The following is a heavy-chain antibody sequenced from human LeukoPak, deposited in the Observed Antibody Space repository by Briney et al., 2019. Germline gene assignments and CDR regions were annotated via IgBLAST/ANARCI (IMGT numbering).Heavy chain of an antibody. D-gene: IGHD3-3*01. V-gene: IGHV1-69*05. J-gene: IGHJ4*02. CDR3: ARGRLSYDLWSGYSVGPPDY. CDR1: GGTFISYA. Sequence: SVKVSCKASGGTFISYAISWVRQAPGQGLEWMGGIIPIFGTANYAQKFQGRVTITTDESTSTAYMELSSLRTEETAVYYCARGRLSYDLWSGYSVGPPDYWGRGTLVSVFS. CDR2: IIPIFGTA.